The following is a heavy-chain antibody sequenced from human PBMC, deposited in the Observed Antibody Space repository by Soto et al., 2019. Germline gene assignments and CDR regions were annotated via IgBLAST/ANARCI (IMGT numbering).Heavy chain of an antibody. CDR1: GFTFSSYW. CDR3: AREKGSSPAMDEYYYYMDV. Sequence: EVQLVESGGGLVQPGGSLRLSCAASGFTFSSYWMSWVRQAPGKGLEWVANIKQDGSEKYYVDSVKGRFTISRDNAKNSLYLKMNSLRAEDTAVYYCAREKGSSPAMDEYYYYMDVWGKGTTVTVSS. V-gene: IGHV3-7*01. CDR2: IKQDGSEK. D-gene: IGHD6-6*01. J-gene: IGHJ6*03.